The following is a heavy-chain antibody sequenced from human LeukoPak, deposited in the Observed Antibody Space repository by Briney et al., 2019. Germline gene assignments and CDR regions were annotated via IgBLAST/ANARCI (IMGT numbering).Heavy chain of an antibody. J-gene: IGHJ5*02. D-gene: IGHD6-13*01. CDR1: GGAFSSYA. CDR3: ARGGISSSWFYVGHNWFDP. CDR2: IIPIFGTA. Sequence: ASVKVSCKASGGAFSSYAISWVRQAPGQGLEWMGGIIPIFGTANYAQKFQGRVTITADESTSTAYMELSSLRSEDTAVYYCARGGISSSWFYVGHNWFDPWGQGTLVTVSS. V-gene: IGHV1-69*13.